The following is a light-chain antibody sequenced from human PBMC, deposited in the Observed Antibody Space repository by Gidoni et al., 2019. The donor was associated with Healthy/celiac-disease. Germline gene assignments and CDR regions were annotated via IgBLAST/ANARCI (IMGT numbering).Light chain of an antibody. V-gene: IGLV3-1*01. Sequence: SHSLTPPPSVSVSPGPPASITCSGDNLGDEYAYWYQQKPGQSPVLVIYQDSKRPSWIPERFSGSNTGNTATLTISGTQAMDEDDYCCHAWDSSTAVFGGGTKLTVL. CDR3: HAWDSSTAV. CDR2: QDS. CDR1: NLGDEY. J-gene: IGLJ3*02.